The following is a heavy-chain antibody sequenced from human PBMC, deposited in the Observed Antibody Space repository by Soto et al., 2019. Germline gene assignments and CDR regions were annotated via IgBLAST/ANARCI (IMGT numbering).Heavy chain of an antibody. CDR3: ARRGGYYQAFDY. CDR2: IYYSGST. V-gene: IGHV4-59*08. D-gene: IGHD3-22*01. CDR1: GGSIRSYY. J-gene: IGHJ4*02. Sequence: SETLSLTCTVSGGSIRSYYWSWIRQPPGKGLEWIGYIYYSGSTKYNPSLKSRVTISVDSSKNQFSLKLDSVTAADTAVYYCARRGGYYQAFDYWGQGTLVTVSS.